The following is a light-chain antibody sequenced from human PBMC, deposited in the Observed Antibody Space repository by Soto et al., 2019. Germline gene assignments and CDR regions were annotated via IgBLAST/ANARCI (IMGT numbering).Light chain of an antibody. V-gene: IGKV1-39*01. Sequence: DIQMTQSPSSLSASVGDRVTITCRASQYIGSYLNWYHHKPGKAPQLLIYGAYNLQSGVPSRFSGSGSGTDFTLTISSLQPADFGTFYCHQTYSTTFTFGQGTQLEIK. CDR1: QYIGSY. J-gene: IGKJ5*01. CDR3: HQTYSTTFT. CDR2: GAY.